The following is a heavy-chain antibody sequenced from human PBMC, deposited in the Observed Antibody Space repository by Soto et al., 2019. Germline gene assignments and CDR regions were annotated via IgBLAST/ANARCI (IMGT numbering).Heavy chain of an antibody. CDR3: ARYRWGGWSADAFDI. V-gene: IGHV1-69*01. J-gene: IGHJ3*02. D-gene: IGHD3-3*01. CDR2: IIPIVGTA. CDR1: GGTFSRYA. Sequence: QVKLVQSGAEVKKPGSSVNFSCTASGGTFSRYAIIWVRQAPGQVLEWMGGIIPIVGTANYAQKFQGRVTITADESTSTAYRELSSLRSEDRAVYYWARYRWGGWSADAFDIWGQWTMVTASS.